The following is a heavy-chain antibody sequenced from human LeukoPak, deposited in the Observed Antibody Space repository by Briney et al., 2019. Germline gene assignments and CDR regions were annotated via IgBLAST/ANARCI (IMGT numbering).Heavy chain of an antibody. CDR1: GASISPYY. V-gene: IGHV4-59*01. CDR3: ASCEGGGCGAAPYQGSLVFQH. D-gene: IGHD2-15*01. J-gene: IGHJ1*01. Sequence: PSETLSLTCTVSGASISPYYWSWIRQPPGKGLEWIAYIYYSGSTNYNPSLKSRLTISVDTSRNQFSLKLSSVTAADTAVYYCASCEGGGCGAAPYQGSLVFQHWGQGTLVTVSS. CDR2: IYYSGST.